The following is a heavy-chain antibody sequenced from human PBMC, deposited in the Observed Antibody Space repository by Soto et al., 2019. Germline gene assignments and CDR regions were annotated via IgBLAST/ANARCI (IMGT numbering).Heavy chain of an antibody. V-gene: IGHV1-2*04. CDR3: ARGYCSGGSCYSGNWFDP. CDR1: GYTFTGYY. Sequence: ASVKVSCKASGYTFTGYYMHWVRQAPGQGLEWMGWINPNSGGTNYAQKFQGWVTMTRDTSISTAYMELSRLRSDDTAVYYCARGYCSGGSCYSGNWFDPWGQGTLVTVSS. J-gene: IGHJ5*02. CDR2: INPNSGGT. D-gene: IGHD2-15*01.